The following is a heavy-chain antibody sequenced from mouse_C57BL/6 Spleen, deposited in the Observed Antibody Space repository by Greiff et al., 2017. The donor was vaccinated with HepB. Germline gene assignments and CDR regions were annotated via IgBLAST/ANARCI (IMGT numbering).Heavy chain of an antibody. J-gene: IGHJ2*01. CDR2: IDPETGGT. Sequence: VQLQQSGAELVRPGASVTLSCKASGYTFTDYEMHWVKPTPVHGLEWIGAIDPETGGTAYNQKFKGKAILTADKSSSTAYMELRSLTSEDSAVYYGTGRYGSGYGLDYWGQGTTLTVSS. D-gene: IGHD1-1*01. CDR3: TGRYGSGYGLDY. V-gene: IGHV1-15*01. CDR1: GYTFTDYE.